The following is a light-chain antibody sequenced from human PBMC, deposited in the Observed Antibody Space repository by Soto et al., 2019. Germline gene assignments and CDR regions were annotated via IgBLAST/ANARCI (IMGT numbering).Light chain of an antibody. J-gene: IGKJ3*01. CDR3: QKYNCAPFP. V-gene: IGKV1-27*01. Sequence: EIQVSQFPSSLSASVRDRVTITCRASQGISNYLAWYQQKPGKVPKLLIYAASTLQSGVPSRFSGSGSGTDFTLTISSLQPEVFSNYYCQKYNCAPFPLGPGTKVD. CDR2: AAS. CDR1: QGISNY.